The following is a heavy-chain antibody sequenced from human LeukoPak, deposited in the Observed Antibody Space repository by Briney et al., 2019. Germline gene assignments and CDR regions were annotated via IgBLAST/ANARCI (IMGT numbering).Heavy chain of an antibody. J-gene: IGHJ4*02. CDR1: GFTFSSYA. D-gene: IGHD6-19*01. V-gene: IGHV3-23*01. CDR3: AKDGIAVAGTSAWY. Sequence: PGGSLRLSCAASGFTFSSYAMTWVRQAPGKGLEWVSGISDSGGSTYYADSVKGRFTISRDNSKNTVYLQMNSLRAEDTAVYYCAKDGIAVAGTSAWYWGQGTQVTVSP. CDR2: ISDSGGST.